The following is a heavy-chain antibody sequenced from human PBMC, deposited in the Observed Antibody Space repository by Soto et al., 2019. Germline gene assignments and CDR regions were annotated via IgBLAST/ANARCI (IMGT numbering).Heavy chain of an antibody. V-gene: IGHV6-1*01. CDR3: ARGYSYAFGE. CDR2: TYFRSRWFN. J-gene: IGHJ4*02. D-gene: IGHD5-18*01. CDR1: GDSVSSSSVA. Sequence: SQTLSLTCAISGDSVSSSSVAWNWIRQSPSRGLEWLGRTYFRSRWFNDYALSVKSRITINPDTPKNQFSLQLNSMTPEDTAVYYCARGYSYAFGEWGQGTLVTVSS.